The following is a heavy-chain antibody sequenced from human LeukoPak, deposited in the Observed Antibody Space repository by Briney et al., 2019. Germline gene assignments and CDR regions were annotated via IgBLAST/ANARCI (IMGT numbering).Heavy chain of an antibody. V-gene: IGHV1-24*01. CDR3: ATDLGGRGNY. CDR2: FDPEDGET. D-gene: IGHD3-16*01. J-gene: IGHJ4*02. CDR1: GYTFTSYY. Sequence: GASVKVSCKASGYTFTSYYIHWVRQAPGKGLEWMGGFDPEDGETIYAQKFQGRVTMTEDTSTDTAYMELSSLRSEDTAVYYCATDLGGRGNYWGQGTLVTVSS.